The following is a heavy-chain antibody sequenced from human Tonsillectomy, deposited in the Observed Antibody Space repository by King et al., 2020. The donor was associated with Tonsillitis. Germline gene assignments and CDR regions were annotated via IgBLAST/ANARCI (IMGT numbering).Heavy chain of an antibody. CDR2: IYYSGST. CDR3: ARDNPHTVSGSHGIFDY. Sequence: QLQESGPGLVKPSETLSLTCTVSGGSVSSGSYYWSWIRQPPGKGLEWIGYIYYSGSTNYNPSLKSRVTISVDTSKNQFSLKLSSVTAADTAVYYCARDNPHTVSGSHGIFDYWGQGTLVTVSS. V-gene: IGHV4-61*01. CDR1: GGSVSSGSYY. J-gene: IGHJ4*02. D-gene: IGHD3-22*01.